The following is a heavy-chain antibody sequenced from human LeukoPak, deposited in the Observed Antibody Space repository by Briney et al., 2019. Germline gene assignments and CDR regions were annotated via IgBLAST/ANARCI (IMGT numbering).Heavy chain of an antibody. Sequence: PGGSLRLSCAASGFTFSTYAMNWVRQAPGKGLEWVSGISWNSGSIGYADSVKGRFTISRDNAKNSLYLQMNSLRAEDMALYYCAKGYCGSTSCHFAYWGQGTLVTVSS. D-gene: IGHD2-2*01. V-gene: IGHV3-9*03. CDR3: AKGYCGSTSCHFAY. J-gene: IGHJ4*02. CDR2: ISWNSGSI. CDR1: GFTFSTYA.